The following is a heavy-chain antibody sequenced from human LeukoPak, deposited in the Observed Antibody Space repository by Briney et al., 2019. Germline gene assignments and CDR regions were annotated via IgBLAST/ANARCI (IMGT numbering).Heavy chain of an antibody. CDR2: ITSSSSYI. D-gene: IGHD6-6*01. Sequence: GGSLRLSCAASEFTFSSYSIHWVRQAPGKGLEWVSSITSSSSYIYYADSVKGRFTISRDNAKNSLYLQMNSLRAEDTAVYYCAREWSSSSYYYGMDVWGQGTTVTVS. CDR3: AREWSSSSYYYGMDV. J-gene: IGHJ6*02. V-gene: IGHV3-21*01. CDR1: EFTFSSYS.